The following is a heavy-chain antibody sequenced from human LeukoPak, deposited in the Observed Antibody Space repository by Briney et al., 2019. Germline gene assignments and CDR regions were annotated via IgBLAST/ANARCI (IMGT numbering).Heavy chain of an antibody. CDR3: ARVVVVATWDY. D-gene: IGHD2-15*01. Sequence: GGSLRLSCAASGFTFSSYWMHWVRQAPGKGLVWVSRISSDGSSTSYADSVKGRFTISRDNAKNTLYLQMNSLRAEDTAVYYCARVVVVATWDYWGQGTLVTVSS. V-gene: IGHV3-74*01. CDR2: ISSDGSST. J-gene: IGHJ4*02. CDR1: GFTFSSYW.